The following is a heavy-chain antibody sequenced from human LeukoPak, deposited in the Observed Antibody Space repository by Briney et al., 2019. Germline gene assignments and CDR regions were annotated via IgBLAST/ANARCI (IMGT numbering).Heavy chain of an antibody. J-gene: IGHJ4*02. CDR1: GFTFSSYS. V-gene: IGHV3-21*03. Sequence: GGSLRLSCAASGFTFSSYSMNWVRQAPGKGLEWVSSISKSSSYIYYADSLKGRFTISRDNAKNSLYLQMNSLKTADTAVYYCTTDRVVVRGKALIIYDYWGQGTLVTVSS. CDR3: TTDRVVVRGKALIIYDY. D-gene: IGHD3-10*01. CDR2: ISKSSSYI.